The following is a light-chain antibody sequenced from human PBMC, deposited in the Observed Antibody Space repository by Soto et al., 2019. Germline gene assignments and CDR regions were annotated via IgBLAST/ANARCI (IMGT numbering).Light chain of an antibody. CDR2: ENN. Sequence: QSVLTQSPSVSADPGQKVTISCSGSSSNIGNNYVSWYQQLPGTAPKLLIYENNKLPSGIPDRFSGSKSGTSATLGITGLQTGDEADYYCRTWDSSLSAGPYVFGTGTKVTVL. J-gene: IGLJ1*01. CDR3: RTWDSSLSAGPYV. CDR1: SSNIGNNY. V-gene: IGLV1-51*02.